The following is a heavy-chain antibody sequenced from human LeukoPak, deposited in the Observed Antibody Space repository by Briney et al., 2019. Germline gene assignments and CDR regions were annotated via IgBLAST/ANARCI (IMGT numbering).Heavy chain of an antibody. Sequence: PSETLSLTCAVYGGSFSGYYWSWIRQPPGKGLEWIGEINHSGSTNYNPSLKSRVTISVDTSKNQFSLKLSSVTAADTAVYYCARNSYYYGSGSYYAYYYYYGVDVWGQGTTVTVSS. V-gene: IGHV4-34*01. D-gene: IGHD3-10*01. J-gene: IGHJ6*02. CDR3: ARNSYYYGSGSYYAYYYYYGVDV. CDR2: INHSGST. CDR1: GGSFSGYY.